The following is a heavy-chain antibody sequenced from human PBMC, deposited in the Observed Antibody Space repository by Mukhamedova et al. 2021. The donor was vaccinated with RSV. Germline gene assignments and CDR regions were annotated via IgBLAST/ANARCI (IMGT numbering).Heavy chain of an antibody. Sequence: SLSSNGMHWVRQAPGKGLEWLVVIWKNGINKYYADSVRGRFTISRDSSKNTLYLEMNNLKAEDTAVYYCVRERAPFHAFDIWGQG. D-gene: IGHD2/OR15-2a*01. J-gene: IGHJ3*02. CDR3: VRERAPFHAFDI. CDR1: SLSSNG. CDR2: IWKNGINK. V-gene: IGHV3-33*01.